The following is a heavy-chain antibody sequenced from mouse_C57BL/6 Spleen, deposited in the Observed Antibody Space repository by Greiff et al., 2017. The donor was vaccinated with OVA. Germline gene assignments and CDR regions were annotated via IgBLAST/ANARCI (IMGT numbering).Heavy chain of an antibody. CDR1: GYTFTSYR. D-gene: IGHD1-1*01. CDR3: ASSTVVAEGYFDV. Sequence: VQLQQPGAELVKPGASVKLSCKASGYTFTSYRMHWVKQRPGQGLEWIGMIHPNSGSTNYNEKFKSKATLTVDKSSSTAYMQLSSLTSEDSAVYYCASSTVVAEGYFDVWGTGTTVTVSS. CDR2: IHPNSGST. J-gene: IGHJ1*03. V-gene: IGHV1-64*01.